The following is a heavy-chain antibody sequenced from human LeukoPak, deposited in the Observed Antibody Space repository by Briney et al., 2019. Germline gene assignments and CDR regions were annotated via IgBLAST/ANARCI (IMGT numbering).Heavy chain of an antibody. CDR2: IKPDGSAE. J-gene: IGHJ4*02. Sequence: GGSLRLSCATSGFTFSSNWMSWVRHAPGRGLDWVANIKPDGSAEYYAASVKGRFTVSRDNAKNSLYLQMNSLRVEDTAVYHCATDYYDSSGYYTGSYWGQGTLVTVSS. V-gene: IGHV3-7*01. CDR3: ATDYYDSSGYYTGSY. CDR1: GFTFSSNW. D-gene: IGHD3-22*01.